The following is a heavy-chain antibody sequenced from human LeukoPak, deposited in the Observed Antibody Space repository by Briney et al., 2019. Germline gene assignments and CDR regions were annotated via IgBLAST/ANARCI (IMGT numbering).Heavy chain of an antibody. Sequence: ASVKVSCKASGGTFSSYAISWVRQAPGQRLEWMGWINAGNGNTKYSQKFQGRVTITRDTSASTAYMELSSLRSEDTAVYYCARLVRGVNWFDPWGQGTLVTVSS. D-gene: IGHD3-10*01. CDR2: INAGNGNT. CDR1: GGTFSSYA. V-gene: IGHV1-3*01. J-gene: IGHJ5*02. CDR3: ARLVRGVNWFDP.